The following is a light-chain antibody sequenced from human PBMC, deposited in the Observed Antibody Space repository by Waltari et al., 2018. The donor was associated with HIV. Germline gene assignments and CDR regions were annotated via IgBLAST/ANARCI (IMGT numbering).Light chain of an antibody. CDR2: GDH. V-gene: IGLV1-40*01. CDR3: QSYDKSLSGLWV. Sequence: SVLTQPPSVSGTPGQEISISCSGNNSNIGAGYDVHWYRQSHVTAPKHVLSGDHRRPSGVPDRFSGVLAGNSVSLDITGLRYEDEGDYYCQSYDKSLSGLWVFGGGTKLTVL. CDR1: NSNIGAGYD. J-gene: IGLJ3*02.